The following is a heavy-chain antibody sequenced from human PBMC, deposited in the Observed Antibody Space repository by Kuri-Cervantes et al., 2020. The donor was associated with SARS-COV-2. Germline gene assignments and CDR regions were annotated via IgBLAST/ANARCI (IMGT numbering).Heavy chain of an antibody. CDR3: AGGLYDSSGYPTSY. CDR2: IYYSGST. D-gene: IGHD3-22*01. CDR1: GFSLTTSGMC. V-gene: IGHV4-39*01. J-gene: IGHJ4*02. Sequence: SGPTLVKPTQTLTLTCTFSGFSLTTSGMCVAWIRQPPGKGLEWIGSIYYSGSTYYNPSLKSRVTISVDTSKNQFSLKLSSVTAADTAVYYCAGGLYDSSGYPTSYWGQGTLVTVSS.